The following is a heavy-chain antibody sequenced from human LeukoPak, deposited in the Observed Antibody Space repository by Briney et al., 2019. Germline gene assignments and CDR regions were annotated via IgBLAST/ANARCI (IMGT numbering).Heavy chain of an antibody. CDR3: AREPVGATDAFDI. Sequence: ASVKVSCKASGYTFTSYSISWVRQAPGQGLEWMGWISAYNGNTNYAQKLQGRVTMTSDTSTSTAYMELRSLRSDDTAVYYCAREPVGATDAFDIWGQGTMVTVSS. D-gene: IGHD1-26*01. V-gene: IGHV1-18*01. CDR1: GYTFTSYS. CDR2: ISAYNGNT. J-gene: IGHJ3*02.